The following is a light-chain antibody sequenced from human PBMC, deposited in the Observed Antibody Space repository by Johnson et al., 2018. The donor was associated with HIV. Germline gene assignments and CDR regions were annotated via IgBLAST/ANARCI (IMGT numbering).Light chain of an antibody. V-gene: IGLV1-51*01. CDR1: SSNVGSSF. CDR3: GTWDSSLTSYV. Sequence: QPVLTQPTSVSAAPGQTVTISCSGSSSNVGSSFVSWYRQVPGTAPKLLIYDNNKRPSGIPGRFYGSKSGPSATLGITGLQTGDEADYYCGTWDSSLTSYVFGAGTKVTVL. CDR2: DNN. J-gene: IGLJ1*01.